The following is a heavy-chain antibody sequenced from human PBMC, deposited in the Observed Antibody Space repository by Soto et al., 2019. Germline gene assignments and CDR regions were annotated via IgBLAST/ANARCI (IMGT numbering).Heavy chain of an antibody. CDR2: IIPIFGTA. J-gene: IGHJ4*02. V-gene: IGHV1-69*13. CDR1: GGTFSSYA. Sequence: ASVKVSCKASGGTFSSYAISWVRQAPGQGLEWMGGIIPIFGTANYAQKFQGRVTITADESTSTAYMELSSLRSEDTAVYYCARDQLGDYYDSSGYYDWGQGTLVTVSS. D-gene: IGHD3-22*01. CDR3: ARDQLGDYYDSSGYYD.